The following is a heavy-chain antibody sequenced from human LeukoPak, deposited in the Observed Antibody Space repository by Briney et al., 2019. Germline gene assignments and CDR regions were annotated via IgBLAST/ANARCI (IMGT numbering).Heavy chain of an antibody. J-gene: IGHJ5*02. V-gene: IGHV1-69*05. CDR2: VVTIFGTA. CDR1: GGTFSSYA. Sequence: SVKVSCKASGGTFSSYAISWVRQAPGQGLEWVGGVVTIFGTANYAQKFQGRFTITTDESTSTAYMELSSLRSGDTAAYYCAREGSLRVSHRYWFDPWGQGTLVTVSS. CDR3: AREGSLRVSHRYWFDP. D-gene: IGHD1-14*01.